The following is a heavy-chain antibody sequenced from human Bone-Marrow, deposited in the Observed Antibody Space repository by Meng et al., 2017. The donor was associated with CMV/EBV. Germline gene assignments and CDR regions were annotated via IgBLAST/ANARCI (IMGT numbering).Heavy chain of an antibody. CDR3: ARLNGLLWFGELLKGAFDP. CDR2: IYYSGST. D-gene: IGHD3-10*01. V-gene: IGHV4-39*01. CDR1: SSSYD. J-gene: IGHJ5*02. Sequence: SSSYDWGWIRQPPGKGLEWIGSIYYSGSTYYNPSLKSRVTISVDTSKNQFSLKLSSVTAADTAVYYCARLNGLLWFGELLKGAFDPWGQGTLVTVSS.